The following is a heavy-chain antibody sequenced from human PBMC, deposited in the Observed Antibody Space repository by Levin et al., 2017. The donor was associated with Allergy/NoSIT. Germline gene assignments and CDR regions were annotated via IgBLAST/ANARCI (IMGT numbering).Heavy chain of an antibody. CDR3: ARPGYYSDSRNAFDI. CDR1: GGSVSSYY. Sequence: SETLSLTCSVSGGSVSSYYWSWIRQFPGKGLEWIGYISDSGGTSYNPSLASRVTISVDTSTNQFSLKLTSVTAADAAVYYCARPGYYSDSRNAFDIWGQGTMVTISS. V-gene: IGHV4-59*08. J-gene: IGHJ3*02. CDR2: ISDSGGT. D-gene: IGHD3-22*01.